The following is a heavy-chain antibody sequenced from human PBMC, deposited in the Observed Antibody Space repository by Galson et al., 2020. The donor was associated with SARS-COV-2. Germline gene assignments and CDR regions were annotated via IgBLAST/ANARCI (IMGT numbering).Heavy chain of an antibody. CDR2: ISYDGSNN. CDR1: GFIFSTYA. J-gene: IGHJ4*02. D-gene: IGHD5-12*01. V-gene: IGHV3-30-3*01. Sequence: GESLKISCAASGFIFSTYAMHWVRQAPGKGLEWVAVISYDGSNNYYADSVKGRFTLSRDNSKNTLYLQMNSLRAEDTAVYYCAKSRDGYKFFDYWGQGTLVTVSS. CDR3: AKSRDGYKFFDY.